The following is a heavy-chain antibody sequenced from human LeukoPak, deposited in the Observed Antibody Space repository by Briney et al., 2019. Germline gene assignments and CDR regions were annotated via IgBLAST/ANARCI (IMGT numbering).Heavy chain of an antibody. V-gene: IGHV4-59*01. CDR2: IYHSGST. J-gene: IGHJ3*02. D-gene: IGHD5-24*01. Sequence: SETLSLACSVSGGSINSDYWNWIRQPPGKGLEWIGYIYHSGSTNYNPSLKSRVTISIDKSKKQFSLKLISVTAADTAIYYCARVGGMTTINNAAFDIWGQGTMVTVSS. CDR3: ARVGGMTTINNAAFDI. CDR1: GGSINSDY.